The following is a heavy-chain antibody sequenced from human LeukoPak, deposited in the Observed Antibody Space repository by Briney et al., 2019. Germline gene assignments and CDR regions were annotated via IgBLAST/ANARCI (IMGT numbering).Heavy chain of an antibody. CDR3: ARGLVNSGWAGYFDY. Sequence: SETLSLTCGVYGGSFSGYYWSWIRQSPGKGLEWIGEINHSGSSNYNPSLKSRVTMSVDTSKNHFSLKLSSVTAADTAVYYCARGLVNSGWAGYFDYWGQGTVVTVSS. D-gene: IGHD6-19*01. CDR2: INHSGSS. CDR1: GGSFSGYY. J-gene: IGHJ4*02. V-gene: IGHV4-34*01.